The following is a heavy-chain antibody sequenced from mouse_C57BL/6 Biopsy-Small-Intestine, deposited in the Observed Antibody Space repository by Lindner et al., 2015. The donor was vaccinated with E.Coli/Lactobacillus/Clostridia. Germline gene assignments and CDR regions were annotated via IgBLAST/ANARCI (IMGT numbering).Heavy chain of an antibody. J-gene: IGHJ4*01. CDR2: IFPGSGNT. Sequence: VQLQESGAELARPGASVKLSCKASGYTFTSYGMRWVKQRTGQGLEWIGEIFPGSGNTHYNEKFKGKATLTADKSSSTAYMQLSSLTSEDSAVYFCAVCAEDSSGPFYAMDYWGQGTSVTVSS. V-gene: IGHV1-81*01. CDR3: AVCAEDSSGPFYAMDY. CDR1: GYTFTSYG. D-gene: IGHD3-2*01.